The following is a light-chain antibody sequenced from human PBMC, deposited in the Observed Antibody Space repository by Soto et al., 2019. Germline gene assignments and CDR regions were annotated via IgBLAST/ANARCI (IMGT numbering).Light chain of an antibody. J-gene: IGKJ4*01. CDR3: QKYNSAPLT. V-gene: IGKV1-27*01. CDR1: QAISNS. Sequence: DIQVTQSPSSLSASVGDRVTITCRASQAISNSLAWYQQKPGELPKLLIYAASTLRSGVPSRFSGSGSGTDFTLTISGLQPEDVEKYYCQKYNSAPLTFGGGT. CDR2: AAS.